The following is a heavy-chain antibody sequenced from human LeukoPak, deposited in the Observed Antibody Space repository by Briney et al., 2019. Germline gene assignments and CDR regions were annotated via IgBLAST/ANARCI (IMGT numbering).Heavy chain of an antibody. Sequence: SETLSLTCTVSGGPISSYYWSWIRQPPGKGLEWIGYIYYSGSTNYNPSLKSRVTISVDTSKNQFSLKLSSVTAADTAVYYCARGGVAVVPIDYWGQGTLVTVSS. CDR3: ARGGVAVVPIDY. CDR1: GGPISSYY. D-gene: IGHD6-19*01. J-gene: IGHJ4*02. V-gene: IGHV4-59*08. CDR2: IYYSGST.